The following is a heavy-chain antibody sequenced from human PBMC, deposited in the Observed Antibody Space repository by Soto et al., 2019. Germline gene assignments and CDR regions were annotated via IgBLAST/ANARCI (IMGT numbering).Heavy chain of an antibody. CDR1: GDTFNDYY. Sequence: QVQLVQSGAGVKRPGASVTVSCRSSGDTFNDYYIHWVRQAPGQGLEWMGWINPNGGVTKYAQKFQGWVSMSRDTSIRTVYMQLSRLRSDDTAVYYCAREGGGATATFDYYYCYMDVWGTGTTVTVSS. CDR3: AREGGGATATFDYYYCYMDV. D-gene: IGHD5-12*01. J-gene: IGHJ6*03. V-gene: IGHV1-2*04. CDR2: INPNGGVT.